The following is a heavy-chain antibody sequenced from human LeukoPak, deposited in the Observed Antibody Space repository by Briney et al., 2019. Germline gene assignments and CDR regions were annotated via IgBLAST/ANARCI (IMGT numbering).Heavy chain of an antibody. J-gene: IGHJ4*02. CDR3: ARHSGSGWQALGY. CDR2: TSYNGNT. D-gene: IGHD6-19*01. V-gene: IGHV1-18*04. CDR1: GYTFSNYG. Sequence: SVKVSCKASGYTFSNYGISWVRQAPGLGLEWMGWTSYNGNTNYAQKFQDRVTMTTDTSTTTAYMELRSLESDDTAVYYCARHSGSGWQALGYWGQGTLVAVSS.